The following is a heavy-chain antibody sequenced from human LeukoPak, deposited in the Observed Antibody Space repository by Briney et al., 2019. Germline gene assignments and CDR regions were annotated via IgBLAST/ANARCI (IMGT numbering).Heavy chain of an antibody. CDR1: GYSISSGYY. J-gene: IGHJ5*02. D-gene: IGHD2-2*01. CDR3: ARDRQGTSTP. V-gene: IGHV4-38-2*02. CDR2: IYHSGST. Sequence: SETLSLTCAVSGYSISSGYYWGWTRQPPGKGLEWIGSIYHSGSTYYNPSLKSRVTISVDTSKNQFSLKLSSVTAADTAVYYCARDRQGTSTPWGQGTLVTVSS.